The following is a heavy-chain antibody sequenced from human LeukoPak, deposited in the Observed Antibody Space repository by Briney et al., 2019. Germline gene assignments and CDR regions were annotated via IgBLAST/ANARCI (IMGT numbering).Heavy chain of an antibody. J-gene: IGHJ4*02. CDR2: IRYDGNNK. V-gene: IGHV3-30*02. Sequence: GALRLSCGASGFTFSNYGMLWVRQAPGKGLDWVAFIRYDGNNKLYADSVKGRFTISRDNSKNTLYLHINSLRAEDTAVYYCVKDNPPDYWGQGTLVIVSS. CDR1: GFTFSNYG. CDR3: VKDNPPDY. D-gene: IGHD1-14*01.